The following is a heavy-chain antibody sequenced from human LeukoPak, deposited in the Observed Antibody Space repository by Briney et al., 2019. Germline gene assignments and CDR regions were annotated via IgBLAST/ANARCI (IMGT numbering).Heavy chain of an antibody. CDR1: EFTFDDYA. Sequence: GGSLRLSCAASEFTFDDYAMHWVRQAPGKGLEWVAFIRYDGSNKYYADSVKGRFTISRDNSKNTLYLQMNSLRAEDTAVYYCAKGATVVVPAALSWGQGTLVTVSS. D-gene: IGHD2-2*01. J-gene: IGHJ4*02. CDR2: IRYDGSNK. V-gene: IGHV3-30*02. CDR3: AKGATVVVPAALS.